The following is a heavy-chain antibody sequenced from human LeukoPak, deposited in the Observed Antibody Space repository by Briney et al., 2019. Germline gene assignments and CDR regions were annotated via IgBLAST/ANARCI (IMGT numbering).Heavy chain of an antibody. CDR1: GYTFTSYG. D-gene: IGHD3-3*01. CDR2: ISAYNGNT. V-gene: IGHV1-18*01. CDR3: ARDFRPKYYDFWSGYYTYFDY. J-gene: IGHJ4*02. Sequence: GASVKVSCKASGYTFTSYGISWVRQAPGQGLEWMGWISAYNGNTNYAQKLQGRVTMTTDTSTSTAYMELRSLRSDDTAVYYCARDFRPKYYDFWSGYYTYFDYWGQGTLVTVSS.